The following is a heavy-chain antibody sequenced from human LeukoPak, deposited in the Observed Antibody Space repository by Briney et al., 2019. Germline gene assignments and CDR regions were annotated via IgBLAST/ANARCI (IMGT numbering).Heavy chain of an antibody. CDR2: ISSSSYYI. CDR1: GFTFSSYT. J-gene: IGHJ3*02. V-gene: IGHV3-21*01. D-gene: IGHD4-17*01. Sequence: GGSLRLSCAASGFTFSSYTMNWVRQAPGKGLEWVSSISSSSYYIYYADSVKGRFTISRDNAKNSVYLQMNSLRDEDTAVYYCARENGDYADAFDIWGQGTMVTVSS. CDR3: ARENGDYADAFDI.